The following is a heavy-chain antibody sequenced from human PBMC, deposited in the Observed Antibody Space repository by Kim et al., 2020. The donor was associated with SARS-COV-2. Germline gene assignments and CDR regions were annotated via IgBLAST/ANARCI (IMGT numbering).Heavy chain of an antibody. CDR2: INHSGST. CDR1: GGSFSGYY. D-gene: IGHD6-19*01. V-gene: IGHV4-34*01. J-gene: IGHJ4*01. Sequence: ETLSLTCAVYGGSFSGYYWSWIRQPPGKGLEWIGEINHSGSTNYNPSLKSRVTISVDTSKNQFSLKLSSVTAADTAVYYCARDEYSSGWYGQKYYFDYW. CDR3: ARDEYSSGWYGQKYYFDY.